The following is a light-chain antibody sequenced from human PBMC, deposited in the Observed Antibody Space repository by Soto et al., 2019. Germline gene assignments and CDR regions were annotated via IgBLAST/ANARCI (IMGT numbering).Light chain of an antibody. CDR3: QSYDSSLSGPYV. Sequence: QAVLTQPPSVSGAPGQRVTISCPGSRSNIGAGYDVHWYQQLPGTAPKLLIYGNSNRPSGVPDRFSGAKSGTSASLAITGLQAEDEADYYCQSYDSSLSGPYVFGTRTKLTVL. J-gene: IGLJ1*01. CDR1: RSNIGAGYD. CDR2: GNS. V-gene: IGLV1-40*01.